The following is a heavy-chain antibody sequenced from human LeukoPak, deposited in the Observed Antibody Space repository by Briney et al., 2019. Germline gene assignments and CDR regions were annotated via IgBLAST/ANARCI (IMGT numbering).Heavy chain of an antibody. V-gene: IGHV3-9*01. CDR3: ARDKKKYSTPVDY. Sequence: TGGSLRLSCAASGFTFDDYAMHWVRHAPGKGLEWVSGISWNSGSIGYVDSVKGRFTISRDNAKNSLYLQMNSLRAEDTAVYYCARDKKKYSTPVDYWGQGTLVTVSS. CDR2: ISWNSGSI. CDR1: GFTFDDYA. D-gene: IGHD5-18*01. J-gene: IGHJ4*02.